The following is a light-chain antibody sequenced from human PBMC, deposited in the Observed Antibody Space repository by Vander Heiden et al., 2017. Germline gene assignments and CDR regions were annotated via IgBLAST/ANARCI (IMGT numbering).Light chain of an antibody. CDR1: QSLLHSNGYNY. CDR3: MQALQTPRT. V-gene: IGKV2-28*01. Sequence: VMTQARLSLPVTPGEPASISCRSSQSLLHSNGYNYLDWYLQKPGQSPQLLIYLGSNRASGVPDRFSGSGSGTDCTLKIRRVEAEDVGVYYCMQALQTPRTFGQGTKVEIK. J-gene: IGKJ1*01. CDR2: LGS.